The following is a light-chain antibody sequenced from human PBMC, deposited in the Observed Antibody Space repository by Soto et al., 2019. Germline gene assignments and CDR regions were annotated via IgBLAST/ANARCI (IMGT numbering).Light chain of an antibody. V-gene: IGKV1-39*01. CDR2: AAS. Sequence: DIQMTQSPSSLSASVGDRVTITCRASQSISSYLNWYQQKPGKAPKLLIYAASSLQSGVPSRFSGSGSGTDFTLTISSLQAEDVAVYYCQQYYSTPFFGGGTKVEIK. J-gene: IGKJ4*01. CDR3: QQYYSTPF. CDR1: QSISSY.